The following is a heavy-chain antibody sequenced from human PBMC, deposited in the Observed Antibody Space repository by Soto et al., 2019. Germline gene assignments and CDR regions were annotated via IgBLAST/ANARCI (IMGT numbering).Heavy chain of an antibody. CDR3: ARRSFGDYGGEYYFDY. Sequence: PGGSLRLSCAASGFTFDDYGMSWVRQAPGKGLEWVSGINWNGGSTGYADSVKGRFTISRDNAKNSLYLQMNRLRAEDTALYHCARRSFGDYGGEYYFDYWGQGTLVTVSS. J-gene: IGHJ4*02. CDR2: INWNGGST. D-gene: IGHD4-17*01. CDR1: GFTFDDYG. V-gene: IGHV3-20*01.